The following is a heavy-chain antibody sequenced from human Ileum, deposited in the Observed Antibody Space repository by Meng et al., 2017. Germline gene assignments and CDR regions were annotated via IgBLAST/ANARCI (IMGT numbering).Heavy chain of an antibody. CDR3: ARGVTAGLDY. Sequence: QVQLVQSGAEVKKPGASVKVSCKASGYTFSSLDINCVRQAPGQGLEWMGWMSPRSDDTGYAQKFQGRVTMTRDTSISTAYMELSSLTSEDTAIYYCARGVTAGLDYWGQGTLVTVSS. CDR2: MSPRSDDT. J-gene: IGHJ4*02. CDR1: GYTFSSLD. V-gene: IGHV1-8*01. D-gene: IGHD5-18*01.